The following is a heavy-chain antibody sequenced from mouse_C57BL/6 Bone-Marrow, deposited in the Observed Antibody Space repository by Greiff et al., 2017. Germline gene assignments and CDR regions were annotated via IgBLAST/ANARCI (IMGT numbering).Heavy chain of an antibody. CDR3: ARSTGPFDY. CDR2: ILPGSGST. V-gene: IGHV1-9*01. Sequence: QVQLQQSGAELMKPGASVKLSCKATGYTFTGYWIEWVQQTPGHGLEWIGEILPGSGSTNYTEKFKGKATFTADTSTNTAYMQLSSLTTEDSAIXYCARSTGPFDYWGQGTTLTVSS. J-gene: IGHJ2*01. CDR1: GYTFTGYW. D-gene: IGHD4-1*01.